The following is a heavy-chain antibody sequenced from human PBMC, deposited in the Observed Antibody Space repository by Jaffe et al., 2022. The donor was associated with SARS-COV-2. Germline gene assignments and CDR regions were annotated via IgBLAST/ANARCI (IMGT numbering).Heavy chain of an antibody. J-gene: IGHJ3*02. CDR3: ARDFDTGRGIDAFDI. CDR1: GFTFSNYG. V-gene: IGHV3-33*01. Sequence: QVQLVESGGGVVQPGRSLRLSCEASGFTFSNYGIYWVRQAPGKGLEWVAVIWNDGINKYYADSVKGRFTISRDNSKNTLHLQMNSLRADDTAVYYCARDFDTGRGIDAFDIWGQGTLVIVSS. D-gene: IGHD3-9*01. CDR2: IWNDGINK.